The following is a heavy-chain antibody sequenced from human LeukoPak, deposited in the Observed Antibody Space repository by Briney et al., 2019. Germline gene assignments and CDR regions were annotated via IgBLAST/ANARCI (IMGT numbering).Heavy chain of an antibody. Sequence: ASVKVSCKASGYTFTSYGISWVRQAPGQGLEWMGIINPSGGSTSYAQKFQGRVTMTRDMSTSTVYMELSSLRSEDTAVYYCARDSGSYLDYWGQGTLVTVSS. CDR2: INPSGGST. D-gene: IGHD3-10*01. V-gene: IGHV1-46*01. J-gene: IGHJ4*02. CDR3: ARDSGSYLDY. CDR1: GYTFTSYG.